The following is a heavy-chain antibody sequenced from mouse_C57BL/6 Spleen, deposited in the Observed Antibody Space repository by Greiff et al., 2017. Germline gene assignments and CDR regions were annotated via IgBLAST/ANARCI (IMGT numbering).Heavy chain of an antibody. D-gene: IGHD1-1*01. CDR3: TKPVVAPHWYFDV. Sequence: VQLQQSGAELVRPGASVKLSCTASGFNIKDYYMHWVKQRPEQGLEWIGRIDPEDGDTEYAPKFQGKATMTADTSSNTAYLQLSSLTSEDTAVYYCTKPVVAPHWYFDVWGTGTTVTVSS. J-gene: IGHJ1*03. CDR2: IDPEDGDT. CDR1: GFNIKDYY. V-gene: IGHV14-1*01.